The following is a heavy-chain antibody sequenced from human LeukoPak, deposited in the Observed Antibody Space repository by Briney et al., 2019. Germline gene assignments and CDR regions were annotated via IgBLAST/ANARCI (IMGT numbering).Heavy chain of an antibody. CDR2: IYYSGST. CDR3: ARVDILTGYPYFDY. V-gene: IGHV4-59*01. D-gene: IGHD3-9*01. Sequence: PSETLSLTCTVSGGSISSYYWSWIRQPPGKGLDWIGYIYYSGSTNYNPSLKSRVTISVDTSKNQFSLKLSSVTAADTAVYYCARVDILTGYPYFDYWGQGTLVTVSS. J-gene: IGHJ4*02. CDR1: GGSISSYY.